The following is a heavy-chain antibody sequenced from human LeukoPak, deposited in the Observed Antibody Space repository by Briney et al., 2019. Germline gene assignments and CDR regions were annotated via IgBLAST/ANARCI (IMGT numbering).Heavy chain of an antibody. Sequence: GGSLRLSCAASGLTVSSNYMSWVPQAPGKGLEWVSVIYSGGSTYYADSVKGRFTISRDNSKNTLYLQMNSLRAEDTAVYYCARSPTYDILTGFHFYFDYWGQGTLVTVSS. J-gene: IGHJ4*02. CDR3: ARSPTYDILTGFHFYFDY. D-gene: IGHD3-9*01. CDR2: IYSGGST. V-gene: IGHV3-53*01. CDR1: GLTVSSNY.